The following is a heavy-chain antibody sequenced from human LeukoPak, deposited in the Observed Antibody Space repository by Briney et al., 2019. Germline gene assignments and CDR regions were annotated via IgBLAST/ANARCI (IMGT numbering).Heavy chain of an antibody. D-gene: IGHD2-2*01. CDR2: ISYDGSNK. Sequence: PGRSLRLSCAASGFTLSSYAMHWVRQAPGKGLEWVAVISYDGSNKYYADSVKGRFTISRDNSKNTLYLQMNSLRAEDTAVYYCAREWGVVPAAFFDYWGQGTLVTVSS. V-gene: IGHV3-30*01. CDR3: AREWGVVPAAFFDY. J-gene: IGHJ4*02. CDR1: GFTLSSYA.